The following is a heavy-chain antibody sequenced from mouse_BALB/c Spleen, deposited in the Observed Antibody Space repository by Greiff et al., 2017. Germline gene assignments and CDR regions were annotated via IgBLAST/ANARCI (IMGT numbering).Heavy chain of an antibody. CDR3: ARRTLVMDY. CDR2: IHYSGST. V-gene: IGHV3-1*02. CDR1: GYSITSCYS. Sequence: EVQLVESGPDLVKPSQSLSLTCTVTGYSITSCYSWHWIRQFPGNKLEWMGYIHYSGSTNYNPSLKSRISITRDTSKNQCFLQLNSVTTEDTATYYCARRTLVMDYWGQGTSVTVSS. J-gene: IGHJ4*01.